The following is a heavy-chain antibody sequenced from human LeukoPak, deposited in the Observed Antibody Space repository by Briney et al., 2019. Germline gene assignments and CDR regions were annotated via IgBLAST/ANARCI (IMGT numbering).Heavy chain of an antibody. CDR2: ISAYNGDT. CDR3: AMSVEMPPIPSFDY. D-gene: IGHD5-24*01. Sequence: ASVQVSCKTSGYIFGHNGIGWVRQAPGQGPEWMGWISAYNGDTNYAQNFQGRVTMTRDTSTSTVYMGLRSLRSDDTAVYYCAMSVEMPPIPSFDYWGQGTLVTVSS. V-gene: IGHV1-18*01. J-gene: IGHJ4*02. CDR1: GYIFGHNG.